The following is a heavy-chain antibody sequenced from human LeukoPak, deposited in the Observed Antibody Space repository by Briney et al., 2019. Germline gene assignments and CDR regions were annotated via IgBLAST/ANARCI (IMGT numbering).Heavy chain of an antibody. CDR2: ITSSGDTT. V-gene: IGHV3-48*04. D-gene: IGHD2-2*01. Sequence: GGSLRLSCTASGFTFSIYAMSWVRQAPGRGLEWVSAITSSGDTTFYADSVKGRFTISRDNAKNSLYLQMNSLRAEDTAVYYCARTGYCSSTSCPKGRFDPWGQGTLVTVSS. CDR3: ARTGYCSSTSCPKGRFDP. CDR1: GFTFSIYA. J-gene: IGHJ5*02.